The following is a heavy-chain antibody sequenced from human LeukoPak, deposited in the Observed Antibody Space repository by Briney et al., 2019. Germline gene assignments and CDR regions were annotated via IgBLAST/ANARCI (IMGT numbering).Heavy chain of an antibody. CDR3: ARRAAWFGELRLEY. CDR1: GGSFSGYY. D-gene: IGHD3-10*01. J-gene: IGHJ4*02. Sequence: PSETLSLTCAVYGGSFSGYYWSWIRQPPGKGLEWIGEINHSGSTNYNPSLKSRVTISVDTSKNQFSLKLSSVTAADTAVYYCARRAAWFGELRLEYWGQGTLVTVSS. CDR2: INHSGST. V-gene: IGHV4-34*01.